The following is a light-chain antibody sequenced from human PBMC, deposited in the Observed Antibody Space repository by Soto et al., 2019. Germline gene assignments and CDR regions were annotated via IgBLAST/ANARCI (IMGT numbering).Light chain of an antibody. CDR1: SSNIGAGYD. Sequence: QSVLTQPPSVSGAPGQRVTSSCTGSSSNIGAGYDVHWYQQLPGTAPKLLIYGNSNRPSGVPDRFSGSKSGTSASLAITGLQAEDEADYYCQSYDSSLSLFGTGTKVTVL. V-gene: IGLV1-40*01. CDR2: GNS. J-gene: IGLJ1*01. CDR3: QSYDSSLSL.